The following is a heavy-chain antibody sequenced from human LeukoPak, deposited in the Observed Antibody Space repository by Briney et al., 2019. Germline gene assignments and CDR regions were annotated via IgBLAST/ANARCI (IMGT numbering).Heavy chain of an antibody. J-gene: IGHJ4*02. D-gene: IGHD3-3*01. CDR1: GDSFGIGAYY. Sequence: PSETLSLTCTVSGDSFGIGAYYWSWIRQPPGKGLEWIGYIYHTGSTSFNPSLKSRVTISVDRSKNQFSLRLSSVTAADTAVYYCAIVNYDLDCFDYWGQGTLVTVSS. CDR2: IYHTGST. V-gene: IGHV4-30-2*01. CDR3: AIVNYDLDCFDY.